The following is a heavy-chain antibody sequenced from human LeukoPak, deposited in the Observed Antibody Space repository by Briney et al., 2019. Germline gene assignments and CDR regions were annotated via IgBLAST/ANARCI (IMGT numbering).Heavy chain of an antibody. CDR2: IYYSGST. D-gene: IGHD3-3*01. CDR1: GGSISSYY. J-gene: IGHJ5*02. Sequence: RSSETLSLTCTVSGGSISSYYWSWIRQPPGKGLEWIGYIYYSGSTNYNPSLKSRVTISVDTSKNQFSLKLSSVTAADTAVYYCARVHDFWSGYGEAYWFDPWGQGTLVTVSS. V-gene: IGHV4-59*12. CDR3: ARVHDFWSGYGEAYWFDP.